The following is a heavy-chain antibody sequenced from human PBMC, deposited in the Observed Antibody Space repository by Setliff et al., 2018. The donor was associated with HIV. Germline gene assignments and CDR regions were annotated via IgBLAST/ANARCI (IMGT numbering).Heavy chain of an antibody. CDR2: IGHDGGVL. CDR3: AKDKSYHDYIWGSSVLAY. V-gene: IGHV3-30*02. CDR1: GFTFSIYG. D-gene: IGHD3-16*01. J-gene: IGHJ4*02. Sequence: QSGGSLRLSCAASGFTFSIYGMHWVRQAPGKGLEWVTFIGHDGGVLYYADSVKGRFTISRDNSKNTLFLQMNSLRPEDTAIYYCAKDKSYHDYIWGSSVLAYWGQGTLVTSPQ.